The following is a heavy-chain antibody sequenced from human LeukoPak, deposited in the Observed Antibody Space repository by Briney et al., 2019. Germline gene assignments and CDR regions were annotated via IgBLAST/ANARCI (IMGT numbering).Heavy chain of an antibody. D-gene: IGHD3-16*02. J-gene: IGHJ4*02. V-gene: IGHV3-30*02. CDR3: AKDRNDYDYVWGSYRWFYFDY. CDR1: GFTFSSYG. Sequence: GGSLRLSCAASGFTFSSYGMHWVRQAPGKGLEWVAFIRYDGSNKYYADSVKGRFTISRDNSKNTLYLQMNSLRAEDTAVNYCAKDRNDYDYVWGSYRWFYFDYWGQGTLVTVSS. CDR2: IRYDGSNK.